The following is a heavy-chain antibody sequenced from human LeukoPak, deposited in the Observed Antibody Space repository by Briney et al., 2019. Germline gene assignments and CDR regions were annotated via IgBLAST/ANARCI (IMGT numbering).Heavy chain of an antibody. D-gene: IGHD6-19*01. CDR1: GFTFSSYA. V-gene: IGHV3-23*01. J-gene: IGHJ6*02. Sequence: GGSLRLSCAASGFTFSSYAMSWVRQAPGKGLEWVSAISGSGGSTYYADSVKGRFTISRDNSKNTLYLQMNSLRAEDAAVYYCAKEEKAVKYYGMDVWGQGTTVTVSS. CDR3: AKEEKAVKYYGMDV. CDR2: ISGSGGST.